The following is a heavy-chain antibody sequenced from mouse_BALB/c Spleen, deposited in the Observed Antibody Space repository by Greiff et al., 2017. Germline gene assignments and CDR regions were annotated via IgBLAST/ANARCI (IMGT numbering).Heavy chain of an antibody. Sequence: QVQLQQSGAELARPGASVKLSCKASGYTFTSYWMQWVKQRPGQGLEWIGAIYPGDGDTRYTQKFKGKATLTADKSSSTAYMQLSSLASEDSAVYYCARGITTAMDYWGQGTSVTVSS. CDR2: IYPGDGDT. J-gene: IGHJ4*01. D-gene: IGHD1-2*01. V-gene: IGHV1-87*01. CDR3: ARGITTAMDY. CDR1: GYTFTSYW.